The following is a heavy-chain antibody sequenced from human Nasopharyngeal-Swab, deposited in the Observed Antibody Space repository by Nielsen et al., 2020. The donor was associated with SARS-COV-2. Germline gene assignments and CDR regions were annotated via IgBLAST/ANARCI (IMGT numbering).Heavy chain of an antibody. CDR2: IKQDGGEK. V-gene: IGHV3-7*01. CDR1: GFTCSSYR. Sequence: GEALKISCAASGFTCSSYRMSWVRQAPGKGLEWVANIKQDGGEKNYVDSVKGRFTISRDNAKNSLYLQMNTLRAEDTAVYYCVRDVIATVTTPPDYWGQGTLVTVSS. CDR3: VRDVIATVTTPPDY. J-gene: IGHJ4*01. D-gene: IGHD4-17*01.